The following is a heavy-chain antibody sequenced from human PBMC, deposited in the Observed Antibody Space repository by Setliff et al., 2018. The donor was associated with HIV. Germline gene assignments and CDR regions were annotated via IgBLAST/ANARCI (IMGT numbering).Heavy chain of an antibody. Sequence: ASVKVSCKASGYNFTNYGIGWVRQAPGQGLEYLGWIGTYRGNTDYAQSVQGRVTMTRDTSTGTVYMDLRSLRSDDTAMYYCAREKYGDKFDYWGQGTLVTVSS. CDR2: IGTYRGNT. CDR1: GYNFTNYG. CDR3: AREKYGDKFDY. D-gene: IGHD7-27*01. V-gene: IGHV1-18*01. J-gene: IGHJ4*02.